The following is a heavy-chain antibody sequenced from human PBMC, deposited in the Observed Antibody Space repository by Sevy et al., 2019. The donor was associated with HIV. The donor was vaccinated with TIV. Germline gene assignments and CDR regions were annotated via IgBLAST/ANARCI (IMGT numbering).Heavy chain of an antibody. CDR3: ARQGRYRIKEYYYYMDV. CDR2: IYYSESA. CDR1: AGSISSYY. J-gene: IGHJ6*03. V-gene: IGHV4-59*08. Sequence: SETLSLTCTVSAGSISSYYWSWIRQPPGKGLEWIGYIYYSESANYNPSLKSRVTISVDTSKNQFSLKLSSVTAADTAVYYCARQGRYRIKEYYYYMDVWGKGTTVTVSS. D-gene: IGHD5-18*01.